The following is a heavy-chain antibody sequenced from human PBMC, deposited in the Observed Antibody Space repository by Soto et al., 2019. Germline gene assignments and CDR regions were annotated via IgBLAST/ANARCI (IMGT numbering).Heavy chain of an antibody. CDR2: ISTCNGNT. J-gene: IGHJ4*02. D-gene: IGHD1-26*01. CDR1: CYTFTNYG. CDR3: ARDSVRIGSYSGF. V-gene: IGHV1-18*01. Sequence: ASVKVSCKAACYTFTNYGISWVLQAPGQGLEWMGWISTCNGNTNYAQKLQDRLTLTTDTSTRTAYMELRSLRSDDTAVYLGARDSVRIGSYSGFWGQGTLVTVSS.